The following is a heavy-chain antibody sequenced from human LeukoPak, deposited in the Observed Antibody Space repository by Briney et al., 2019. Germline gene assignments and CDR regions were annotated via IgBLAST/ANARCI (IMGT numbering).Heavy chain of an antibody. CDR1: ESSFSAYW. V-gene: IGHV5-51*01. J-gene: IGHJ4*02. CDR2: INLANAER. Sequence: GESLKISCRGSESSFSAYWLGWVRQMPGTGLEWMGIINLANAERRYNPSFEGHVTMSVDQSTRTAYMKWFGLRASDTAIYYCVCLYSGSWYHFDYWARGSRVTVSS. CDR3: VCLYSGSWYHFDY. D-gene: IGHD6-13*01.